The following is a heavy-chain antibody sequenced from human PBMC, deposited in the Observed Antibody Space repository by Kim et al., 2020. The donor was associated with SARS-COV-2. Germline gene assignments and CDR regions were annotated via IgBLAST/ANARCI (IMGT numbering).Heavy chain of an antibody. CDR3: ARDWKSLHYGAMGY. D-gene: IGHD4-17*01. V-gene: IGHV3-64*01. Sequence: GGSLRLSCAASGFTFSSYAMHWVRQAPGKGLEYVSAISSNGGSTYYANSVKGRFTISRDNSKNTLYLQMGSLRAEDMAVYYCARDWKSLHYGAMGYWGQGPLVTVS. J-gene: IGHJ4*02. CDR2: ISSNGGST. CDR1: GFTFSSYA.